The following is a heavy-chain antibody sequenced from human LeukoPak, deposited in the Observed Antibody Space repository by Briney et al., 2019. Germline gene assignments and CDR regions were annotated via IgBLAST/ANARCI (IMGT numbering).Heavy chain of an antibody. V-gene: IGHV5-51*01. Sequence: GESLKISCPNSGYTFTTYWIGWVRQMPDNGLEWMGIIYPGDSDTKYSPSFQGQVTISAGKSISTAYLQWSSLKASDTAMYYCARRDLAGSYFDYWGQGTLVTVSS. CDR3: ARRDLAGSYFDY. J-gene: IGHJ4*02. D-gene: IGHD1-26*01. CDR2: IYPGDSDT. CDR1: GYTFTTYW.